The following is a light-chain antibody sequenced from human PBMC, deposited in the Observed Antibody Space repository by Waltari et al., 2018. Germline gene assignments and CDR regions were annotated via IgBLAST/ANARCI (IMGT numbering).Light chain of an antibody. CDR3: QQRPSWT. CDR1: QSLRSH. CDR2: ETF. Sequence: ELVLTQSPATLPLSPGERATLSCRASQSLRSHLAWYQQRPGQAPRLLISETFSRATGIPARFSASGAGTDFILTISSLEPEDFAVYYCQQRPSWTFGQGTKVEIK. J-gene: IGKJ1*01. V-gene: IGKV3-11*01.